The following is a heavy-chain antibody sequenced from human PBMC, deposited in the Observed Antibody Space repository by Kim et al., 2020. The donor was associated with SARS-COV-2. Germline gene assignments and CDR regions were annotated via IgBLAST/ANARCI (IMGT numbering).Heavy chain of an antibody. CDR3: AKYNWNYALGY. J-gene: IGHJ4*02. V-gene: IGHV3-30*02. Sequence: YYADAVKGRFTISRDNSKNTLYLQSSSLRAEDTAVYYCAKYNWNYALGYWGQGTLVTVSS. D-gene: IGHD1-7*01.